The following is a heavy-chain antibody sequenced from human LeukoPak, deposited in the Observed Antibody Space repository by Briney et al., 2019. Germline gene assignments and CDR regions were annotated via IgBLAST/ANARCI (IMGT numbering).Heavy chain of an antibody. CDR3: ARVVSDDYVWGSYPYYYYYYMDV. J-gene: IGHJ6*03. CDR2: INHSGST. D-gene: IGHD3-16*02. V-gene: IGHV4-34*01. CDR1: GGSFSGYY. Sequence: SETLSLTCAVYGGSFSGYYWSWIRQPPGKGLEWIGEINHSGSTNYNPSLKSRVTISVDTSKNQFSLKLSSVTAADTAVYYCARVVSDDYVWGSYPYYYYYYMDVWGKGTTVTVSS.